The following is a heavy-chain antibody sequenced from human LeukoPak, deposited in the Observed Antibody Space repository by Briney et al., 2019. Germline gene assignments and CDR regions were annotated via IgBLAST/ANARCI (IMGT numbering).Heavy chain of an antibody. CDR2: IYSGGST. J-gene: IGHJ4*02. CDR3: ARNRWELLDY. Sequence: PGGSLRLSCAASEFTVSSNYMSWVRQAPGKGLEWVSVIYSGGSTYYADSVKGRFTISRDNSKNTLYLQMNSLRAEDTAVYYCARNRWELLDYWGQGTLVTVSS. V-gene: IGHV3-53*01. CDR1: EFTVSSNY. D-gene: IGHD1-26*01.